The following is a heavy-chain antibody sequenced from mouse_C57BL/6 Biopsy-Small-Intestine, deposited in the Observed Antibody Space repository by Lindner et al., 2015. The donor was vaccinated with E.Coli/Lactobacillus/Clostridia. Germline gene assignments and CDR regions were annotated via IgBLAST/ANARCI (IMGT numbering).Heavy chain of an antibody. D-gene: IGHD2-4*01. V-gene: IGHV1-53*01. CDR3: ARANYDFWSGPDY. CDR1: GYTFTGYY. Sequence: SVKVSCKASGYTFTGYYMHWVRQAPGQGLEWMGWINPNSGGTNYAQKFQGRVTMTRDTSISTAYMELSRLKSDDTAVYYCARANYDFWSGPDYWGQGTLVTVSS. CDR2: INPNSGGT. J-gene: IGHJ4*01.